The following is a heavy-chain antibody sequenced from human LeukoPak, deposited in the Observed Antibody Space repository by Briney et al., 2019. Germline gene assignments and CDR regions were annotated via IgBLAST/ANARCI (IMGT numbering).Heavy chain of an antibody. CDR1: GFTLSNAW. CDR3: TTVNPDSSGYYRRYYYYGMDV. CDR2: VKSKTAGGTT. Sequence: GGSLRLSCAASGFTLSNAWMRWVRQAPGKGLEWVGRVKSKTAGGTTDYAAPVKGRFTISRDDSKNTLYLQMNSLKTEDTAVYYCTTVNPDSSGYYRRYYYYGMDVWGQGTTVTVSS. V-gene: IGHV3-15*01. D-gene: IGHD3-22*01. J-gene: IGHJ6*02.